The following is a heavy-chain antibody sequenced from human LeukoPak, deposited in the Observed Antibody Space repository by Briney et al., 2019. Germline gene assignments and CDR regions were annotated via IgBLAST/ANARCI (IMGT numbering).Heavy chain of an antibody. CDR3: ASQYYDFWSGYYPDAFDI. D-gene: IGHD3-3*01. V-gene: IGHV5-51*03. J-gene: IGHJ3*02. Sequence: NPGESLKISCKGSGYSFTSYWIGWVRQMPGKGLEWMGIIYPGDSDTRYSPSFQGQVTISADKSISTAYLQWSSLKASDTAMYYCASQYYDFWSGYYPDAFDIWGQGTMVTVSS. CDR1: GYSFTSYW. CDR2: IYPGDSDT.